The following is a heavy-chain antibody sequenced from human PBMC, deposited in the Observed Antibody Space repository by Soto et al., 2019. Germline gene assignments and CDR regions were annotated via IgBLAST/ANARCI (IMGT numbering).Heavy chain of an antibody. CDR2: ISGSGGST. CDR1: GFSFSNYA. Sequence: EVQGLESGGGLVQPGGSLILSCAASGFSFSNYAMSWFRQTPGQGLEWVSAISGSGGSTYYADSVKGRFTISRDNSQNTVYLQMSGMRAEDTSVYNCAREVGATSSGRLESWGQGTLVTVSS. J-gene: IGHJ4*02. V-gene: IGHV3-23*01. CDR3: AREVGATSSGRLES. D-gene: IGHD1-26*01.